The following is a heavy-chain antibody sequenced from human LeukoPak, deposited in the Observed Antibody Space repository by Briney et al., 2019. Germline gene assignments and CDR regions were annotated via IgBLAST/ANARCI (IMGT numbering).Heavy chain of an antibody. D-gene: IGHD3-3*01. J-gene: IGHJ3*01. CDR2: IRYNSSHE. CDR1: GFTFNNYG. Sequence: PGGSLRLSCAASGFTFNNYGVYWVRQAPGKGLEWVAFIRYNSSHEYYADSVKGRFTISRDNSKNTVYLQMNSLRDEDTAVYYCAKERVTTTFGVIINAFDVWGQGTMVTVSS. CDR3: AKERVTTTFGVIINAFDV. V-gene: IGHV3-30*02.